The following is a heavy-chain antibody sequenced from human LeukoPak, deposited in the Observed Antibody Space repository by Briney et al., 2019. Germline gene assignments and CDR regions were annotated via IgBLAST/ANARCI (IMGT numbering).Heavy chain of an antibody. V-gene: IGHV3-53*01. Sequence: GGSLRLSCAASGFTVSSNYMSWVREAPGKGLEWVSVIYSGGSTYYADSVKGRFTISRDNSKNTLYLQMNSLRAEDTAVYYCARSQSPLDAFDIWGQGTMVTVSS. J-gene: IGHJ3*02. CDR2: IYSGGST. CDR1: GFTVSSNY. CDR3: ARSQSPLDAFDI.